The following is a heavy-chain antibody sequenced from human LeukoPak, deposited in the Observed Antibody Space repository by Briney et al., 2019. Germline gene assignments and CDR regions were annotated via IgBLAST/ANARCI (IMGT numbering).Heavy chain of an antibody. CDR1: GFTFNSYA. CDR2: ISGSGGST. Sequence: PGGSLRLSCAASGFTFNSYAMSWVRQAPGKGLEWVSVISGSGGSTYYADSVKGRFTISRDNSKNTLYLQMNSLRAEDTAVYYYAKHLYYFDSSGCDYWGQGTLVTVSS. D-gene: IGHD3-22*01. V-gene: IGHV3-23*01. CDR3: AKHLYYFDSSGCDY. J-gene: IGHJ4*02.